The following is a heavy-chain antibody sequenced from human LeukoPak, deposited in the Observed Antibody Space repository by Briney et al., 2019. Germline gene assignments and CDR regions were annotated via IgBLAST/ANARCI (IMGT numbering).Heavy chain of an antibody. V-gene: IGHV4-59*01. CDR3: ARADCSTTSCPMDV. CDR2: IYYSGST. J-gene: IGHJ6*02. CDR1: GGSISSYY. Sequence: SETLSLTCTVSGGSISSYYWSWIQQPPGKGLEWVGYIYYSGSTNYNPSLKSRVTISVDTSNNQFSLRLTSLTAADTAVYYCARADCSTTSCPMDVWGQGTTVTVSS. D-gene: IGHD2-2*01.